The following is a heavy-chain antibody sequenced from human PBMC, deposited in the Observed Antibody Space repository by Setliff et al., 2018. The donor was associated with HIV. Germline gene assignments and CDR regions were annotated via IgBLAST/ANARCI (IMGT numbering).Heavy chain of an antibody. V-gene: IGHV3-23*01. Sequence: GGSLRLSCAASGFTFSSYAMSWVRQAPGKGLEWVSGISGSGGSTYYADSVKGRFTISRDNSKNTLYLQMDSLRAEDTAVYYCAKQYSMYYYYYMDVWGKGTTVTVSS. CDR1: GFTFSSYA. CDR2: ISGSGGST. CDR3: AKQYSMYYYYYMDV. D-gene: IGHD6-6*01. J-gene: IGHJ6*03.